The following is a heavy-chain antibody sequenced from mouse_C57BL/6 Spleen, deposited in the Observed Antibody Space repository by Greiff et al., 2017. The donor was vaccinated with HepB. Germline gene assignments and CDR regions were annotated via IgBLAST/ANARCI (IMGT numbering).Heavy chain of an antibody. CDR3: VRQDYDYAMDY. CDR2: IRSKSNNYAT. CDR1: GFSFNTYA. J-gene: IGHJ4*01. D-gene: IGHD2-4*01. Sequence: EVHLVESGGGLVQPKGSLKLSCAASGFSFNTYAMNWVRQAPGKGLEWVARIRSKSNNYATYYADSVKDRFTISRDDSESMLYLQMNNLKTEDTAMYYCVRQDYDYAMDYWGQGTSVTVSS. V-gene: IGHV10-1*01.